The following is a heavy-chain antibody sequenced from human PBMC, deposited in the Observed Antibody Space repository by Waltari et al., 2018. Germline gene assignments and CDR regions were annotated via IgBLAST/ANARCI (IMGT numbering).Heavy chain of an antibody. CDR3: AKGRDLFTY. J-gene: IGHJ4*02. CDR1: SNYG. D-gene: IGHD2-21*01. CDR2: ISGGGVST. Sequence: SNYGMSWVRQAPGKGLEWVSAISGGGVSTYYADSVKGRFTISRDNSKNTLYLQMNSLRAEDTAVYYCAKGRDLFTYWGQGTLVTVSS. V-gene: IGHV3-23*01.